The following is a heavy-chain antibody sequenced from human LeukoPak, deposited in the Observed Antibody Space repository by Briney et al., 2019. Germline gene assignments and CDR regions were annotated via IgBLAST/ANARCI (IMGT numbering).Heavy chain of an antibody. V-gene: IGHV3-7*05. CDR2: IKEDGSEK. J-gene: IGHJ6*02. CDR3: ARGGYSYTWPPSYYYGMDV. Sequence: GGSLRLSCAASGFTFRSYWMSWVRQAPGKGLEWVANIKEDGSEKYYVDSVKGRFTISRDNAKNSLYLQMNSLRADGTAVYYCARGGYSYTWPPSYYYGMDVWGQGTTVTASS. CDR1: GFTFRSYW. D-gene: IGHD5-18*01.